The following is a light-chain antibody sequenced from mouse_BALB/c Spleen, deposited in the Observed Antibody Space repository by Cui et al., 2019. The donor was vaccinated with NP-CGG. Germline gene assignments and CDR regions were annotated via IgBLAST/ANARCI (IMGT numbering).Light chain of an antibody. CDR2: GTN. CDR1: TGAVTTTNY. V-gene: IGLV1*01. J-gene: IGLJ1*01. Sequence: QAVLPKESDPPTPPGETVTLTCRSSTGAVTTTNYANWVQEKPDHLFTGLIGGTNNRAPGVPARFSGSQIGDKAALTITGAQTEDEAIYFCALWYSNHWVFGGGTKLTVL. CDR3: ALWYSNHWV.